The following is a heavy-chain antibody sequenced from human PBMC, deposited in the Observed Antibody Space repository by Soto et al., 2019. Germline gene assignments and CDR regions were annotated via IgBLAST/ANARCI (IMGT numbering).Heavy chain of an antibody. D-gene: IGHD6-6*01. CDR1: GFTLYDYA. Sequence: GGALRLSFAAPGFTLYDYAIHRVRQAPGKGLEWVSGISWNSGSIGYADSVKGRFTISRDNAKNSLYLQMNSLRAEDTALYYCAKDIDGEYSSSFDYWGQGTLVTVSS. CDR2: ISWNSGSI. CDR3: AKDIDGEYSSSFDY. V-gene: IGHV3-9*01. J-gene: IGHJ4*02.